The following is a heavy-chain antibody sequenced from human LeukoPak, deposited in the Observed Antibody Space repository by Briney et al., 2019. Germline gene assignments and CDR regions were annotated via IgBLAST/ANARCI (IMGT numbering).Heavy chain of an antibody. CDR3: ARVGDSSGPYEYFQH. CDR1: GYAFTSYD. CDR2: ISAYNGNT. Sequence: ASVKVSCKASGYAFTSYDISWVRQAPGQGLEWMGWISAYNGNTNYAQKLQGRVTMTTDTSTSTAYMELRSLRSDDTAVYYCARVGDSSGPYEYFQHWGQGTLVTVSS. D-gene: IGHD6-19*01. J-gene: IGHJ1*01. V-gene: IGHV1-18*01.